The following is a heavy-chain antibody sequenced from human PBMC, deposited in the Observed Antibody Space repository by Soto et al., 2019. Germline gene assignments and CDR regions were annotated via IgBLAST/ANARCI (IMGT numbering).Heavy chain of an antibody. V-gene: IGHV3-30*18. D-gene: IGHD2-15*01. CDR1: GFTFSNFG. CDR2: ISSDGSDK. CDR3: AKGSEVARQELDY. J-gene: IGHJ4*02. Sequence: QVQLVESGGGVVQPGRSLRLSCAASGFTFSNFGMHWVRQAPGKGLEWVAVISSDGSDKYYSDSVKGRFTISRDNSKNTLFLQMNSLRAEDTAVYYCAKGSEVARQELDYWGQGTLVTVSS.